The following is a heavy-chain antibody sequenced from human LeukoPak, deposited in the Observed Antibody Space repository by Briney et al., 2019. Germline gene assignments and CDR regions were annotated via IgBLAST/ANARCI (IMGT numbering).Heavy chain of an antibody. CDR1: GFTFSTNA. CDR2: IDGSGTTA. D-gene: IGHD5-12*01. Sequence: GGSLRLSCAASGFTFSTNAMSWVRQAPGKGLEWVSAIDGSGTTAYYADSVKGRFTISRDNSKNALYLQMNSLRAEDTAVYYCAKLRGATINAWYFDYWGQGTLVTVSS. V-gene: IGHV3-23*01. CDR3: AKLRGATINAWYFDY. J-gene: IGHJ4*02.